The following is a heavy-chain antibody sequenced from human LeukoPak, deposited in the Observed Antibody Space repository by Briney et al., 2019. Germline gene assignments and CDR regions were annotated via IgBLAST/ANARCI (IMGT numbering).Heavy chain of an antibody. J-gene: IGHJ4*02. V-gene: IGHV1-2*02. Sequence: APVNASYTPSEYTFTPYYIHRVRQAPGLGLEWVGWISHNSDDTSYAQKFKGRFNMTRDTSISTAYMEVSRLKSYDTAIYDCARGGFDYWGQGTLVTVSS. CDR2: ISHNSDDT. CDR1: EYTFTPYY. CDR3: ARGGFDY.